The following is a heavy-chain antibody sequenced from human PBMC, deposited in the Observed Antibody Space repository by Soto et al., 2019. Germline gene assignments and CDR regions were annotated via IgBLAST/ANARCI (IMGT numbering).Heavy chain of an antibody. CDR2: ISAYIGNT. J-gene: IGHJ3*01. Sequence: QVQLVQSGAEVKKSGASVKVSCKASGYMFASFGISWVRQAPGQGLEWMGWISAYIGNTKYAQKVQDRVTMTIDTSTITAYIELRSLRSDDTAMYFCARDRSAYARNCDAFDFWGQGTMVTVSS. CDR3: ARDRSAYARNCDAFDF. D-gene: IGHD1-7*01. CDR1: GYMFASFG. V-gene: IGHV1-18*04.